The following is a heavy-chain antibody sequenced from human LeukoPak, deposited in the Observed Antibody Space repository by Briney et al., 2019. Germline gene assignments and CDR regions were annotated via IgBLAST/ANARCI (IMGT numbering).Heavy chain of an antibody. CDR2: INTDGSST. V-gene: IGHV3-74*01. Sequence: GGSLRLSCAASGFTLSDYWMHWVRQAPGKGLVWVSRINTDGSSTSYADSVKGRFSISRDNANNTLYLQMNSLRAEDTAVYYCARGGGRSRGYFDYCGQGTLVTVPS. J-gene: IGHJ4*02. D-gene: IGHD1-26*01. CDR3: ARGGGRSRGYFDY. CDR1: GFTLSDYW.